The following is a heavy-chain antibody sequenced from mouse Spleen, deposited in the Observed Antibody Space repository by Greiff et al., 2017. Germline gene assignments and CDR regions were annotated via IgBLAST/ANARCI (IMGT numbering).Heavy chain of an antibody. CDR1: GFSLPSYG. CDR2: IWSDGST. V-gene: IGHV2-6*03. Sequence: VKLMETGPGLVAPSQSLSLTFTVSGFSLPSYGVHWVRQPPGKGLEWLVVIWSDGSTNYNSALKSRLSISKDNSKSQVFLKMNSLQTDDTAMYYCASYRYDHAMDYWGQGTSVTVSS. D-gene: IGHD2-14*01. CDR3: ASYRYDHAMDY. J-gene: IGHJ4*01.